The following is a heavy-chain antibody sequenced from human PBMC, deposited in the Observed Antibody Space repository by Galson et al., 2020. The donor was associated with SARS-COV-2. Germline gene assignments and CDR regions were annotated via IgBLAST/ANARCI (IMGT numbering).Heavy chain of an antibody. CDR3: AKGQSDSARYRPFQH. D-gene: IGHD1-26*01. J-gene: IGHJ1*01. CDR1: GFTFSSYA. CDR2: ITGSGTST. Sequence: QAGGSLRLSCAASGFTFSSYAMTWVRQAPGKGLEWVSSITGSGTSTHYTDSLGGRFTISRDNSKNTLYLQMSKLRAGDTAVYYCAKGQSDSARYRPFQHWGQGTLVNVSS. V-gene: IGHV3-23*01.